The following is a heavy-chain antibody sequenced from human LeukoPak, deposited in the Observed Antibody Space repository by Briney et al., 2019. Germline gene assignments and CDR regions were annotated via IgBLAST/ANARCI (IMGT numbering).Heavy chain of an antibody. CDR3: SKRHSAGLYFLDY. V-gene: IGHV3-23*01. CDR2: VGSGGGT. Sequence: GGSLRLSCAASGFTFSSSVMSWVRQAPGKGLEWVSTVGSGGGTYYADSVKGRFTISRDKSKNTLYLQVNNLRAEDTAVYYCSKRHSAGLYFLDYWGQGTLVTVSS. J-gene: IGHJ4*02. D-gene: IGHD6-13*01. CDR1: GFTFSSSV.